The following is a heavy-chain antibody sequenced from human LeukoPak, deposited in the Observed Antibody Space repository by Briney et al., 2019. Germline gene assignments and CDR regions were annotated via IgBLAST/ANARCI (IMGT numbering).Heavy chain of an antibody. CDR2: IYSGGST. J-gene: IGHJ4*02. CDR3: ARERRRYYDSSGYYYFDY. CDR1: GFTVSSNY. V-gene: IGHV3-66*01. Sequence: GGSLRLSCAASGFTVSSNYMSWVRQAPGKGLEWVSVIYSGGSTYYADSVKGRFTISRDNSKNTLYLQMNSLRAEDTAVYYCARERRRYYDSSGYYYFDYWGRGSLVTVSS. D-gene: IGHD3-22*01.